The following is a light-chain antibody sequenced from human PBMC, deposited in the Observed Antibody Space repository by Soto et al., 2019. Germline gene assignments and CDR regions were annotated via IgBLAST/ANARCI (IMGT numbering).Light chain of an antibody. CDR2: EAS. J-gene: IGKJ2*01. CDR1: QDISKY. Sequence: DIPMTPSPSSLSASLGDRVTITCQASQDISKYLNWYQQKPGKAPKLLIYEASNLETGVPSVFSGGGSGTDFKLIINSLLPEYIETYYCKQYDTPPFTFGLGTKVEIK. V-gene: IGKV1-33*01. CDR3: KQYDTPPFT.